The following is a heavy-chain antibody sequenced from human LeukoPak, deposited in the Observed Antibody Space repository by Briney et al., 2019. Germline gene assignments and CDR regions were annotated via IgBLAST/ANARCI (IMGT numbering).Heavy chain of an antibody. CDR1: GFTFSSYS. CDR3: AKGSGYEHNYYYYYMDV. Sequence: NTGGSLRLSCAASGFTFSSYSMNWVRQAPGKGLEWVSSISSSSSYIYYADSVKGRLTISRDNSQNTLYLQMNSLRAEDTAVYYCAKGSGYEHNYYYYYMDVWGKGTTVTISS. J-gene: IGHJ6*03. D-gene: IGHD5-12*01. CDR2: ISSSSSYI. V-gene: IGHV3-21*01.